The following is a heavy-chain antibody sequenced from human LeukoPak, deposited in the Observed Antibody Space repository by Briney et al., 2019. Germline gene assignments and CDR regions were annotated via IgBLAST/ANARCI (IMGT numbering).Heavy chain of an antibody. J-gene: IGHJ4*02. V-gene: IGHV3-30*04. CDR2: ISYDGSNK. CDR3: ARSDTAMVTALVY. CDR1: GFTFSSYA. Sequence: GGSLRLSCAASGFTFSSYAMHWVRQAPGKGLEWVAVISYDGSNKYYADSVKGRFTTSRDNSKNTLYLQMNSLRAEDTAVYYCARSDTAMVTALVYWGQGTLVTVSS. D-gene: IGHD5-18*01.